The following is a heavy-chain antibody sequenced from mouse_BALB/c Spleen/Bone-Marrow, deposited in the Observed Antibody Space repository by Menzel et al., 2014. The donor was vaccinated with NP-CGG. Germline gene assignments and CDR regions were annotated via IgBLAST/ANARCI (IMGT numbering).Heavy chain of an antibody. Sequence: EVQVVESGGGLVQPGGSRKLSCATSGFTFSSFGMHWVRQAPEKGLEWVAYISSGSSTIYYADTVKGRFNISSDNPKNTLFLQMTSLRSEDTAMYYCARSLLRLSYAMDYWGQGTSVTVSS. CDR3: ARSLLRLSYAMDY. J-gene: IGHJ4*01. CDR1: GFTFSSFG. V-gene: IGHV5-17*02. CDR2: ISSGSSTI. D-gene: IGHD1-2*01.